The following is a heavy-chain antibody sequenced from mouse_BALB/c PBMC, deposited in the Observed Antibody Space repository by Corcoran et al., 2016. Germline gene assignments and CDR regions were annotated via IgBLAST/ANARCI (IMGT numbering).Heavy chain of an antibody. D-gene: IGHD1-1*01. CDR2: IDPANGNT. V-gene: IGHV14-3*02. CDR1: GFNIKDTY. J-gene: IGHJ2*01. CDR3: ASLVYSFFDY. Sequence: EVQLQQSGAVLVKRGASVKLSCTASGFNIKDTYMHWVKQRPEQGLEWIGRIDPANGNTKYDPKFQGTATITADTSSNTAYLQLSSLTSEDTAVYYCASLVYSFFDYWGQGTTLTVSS.